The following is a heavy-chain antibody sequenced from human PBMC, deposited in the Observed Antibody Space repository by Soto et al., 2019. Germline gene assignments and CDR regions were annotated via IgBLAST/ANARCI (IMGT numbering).Heavy chain of an antibody. V-gene: IGHV3-23*01. D-gene: IGHD2-15*01. Sequence: PGGSLRLSCAASGFTFSSYAMSWVRQAPGKGLEWVSAISDNGSNKYYADSVKGRFTISRDNSKNTLYLQMNSLRAEDTAVYYCARDWRYCSGGSCYRMDNWFDPWGQGTLVTSPQ. CDR3: ARDWRYCSGGSCYRMDNWFDP. J-gene: IGHJ5*02. CDR1: GFTFSSYA. CDR2: ISDNGSNK.